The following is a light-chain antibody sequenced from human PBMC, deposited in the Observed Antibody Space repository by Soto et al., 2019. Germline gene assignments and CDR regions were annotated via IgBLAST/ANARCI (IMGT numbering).Light chain of an antibody. CDR1: SSDVGAYNS. CDR2: KGT. J-gene: IGLJ1*01. CDR3: CSSAHYSTYV. V-gene: IGLV2-23*01. Sequence: QSVLSQPASVSWSPGHSITISFTWTSSDVGAYNSVSWYQQHPHRAPQVIIYKGTQRPSGVSNRFSGSTSGNAASLTISALQADDEADYFCCSSAHYSTYVFGPGTKSPS.